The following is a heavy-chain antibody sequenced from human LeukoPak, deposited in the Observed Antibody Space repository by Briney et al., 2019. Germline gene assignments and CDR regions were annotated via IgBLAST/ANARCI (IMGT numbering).Heavy chain of an antibody. J-gene: IGHJ4*02. CDR1: GFTFSSFA. CDR2: ISGSSEST. CDR3: AKDAIGQYRPYYFDC. D-gene: IGHD3-16*02. Sequence: PGGSLRLSCAASGFTFSSFAMSWVRQAPGKGLEWVSSISGSSESTYYADYVKGRFTVSRDNSKNTLNLQLNSLRAEDTAVYYCAKDAIGQYRPYYFDCWGQGTLVTVSS. V-gene: IGHV3-23*01.